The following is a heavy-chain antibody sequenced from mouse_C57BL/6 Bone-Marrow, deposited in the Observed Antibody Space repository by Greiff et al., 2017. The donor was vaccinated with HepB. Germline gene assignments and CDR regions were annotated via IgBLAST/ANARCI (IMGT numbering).Heavy chain of an antibody. D-gene: IGHD1-1*02. CDR3: AGGYLDY. V-gene: IGHV2-3*01. CDR2: ICGDGSS. Sequence: QVQLKESGPGLVAPSPSLSISCTASGFSFTSYGVSWVRQPPGKGLEWLGIICGDGSSNYHSALISRLSNTKDNSKSQVFLKLNSLQTDDTATYYCAGGYLDYWGQGTTLTVSS. J-gene: IGHJ2*01. CDR1: GFSFTSYG.